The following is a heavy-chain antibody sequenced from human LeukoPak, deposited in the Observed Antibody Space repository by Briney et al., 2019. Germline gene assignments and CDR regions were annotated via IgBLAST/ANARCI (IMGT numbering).Heavy chain of an antibody. D-gene: IGHD3-16*02. V-gene: IGHV4-4*07. CDR1: GGSISSYY. J-gene: IGHJ3*02. Sequence: SETLSLTCTVSGGSISSYYWSWIRQPAGKGLEWIGRIYTSGSTNYNPSLKSRVTMSVDTSENQFSLKLSSVTAADTAVYYCARGEQLSSGYAFDIWGQGTMVTVSS. CDR3: ARGEQLSSGYAFDI. CDR2: IYTSGST.